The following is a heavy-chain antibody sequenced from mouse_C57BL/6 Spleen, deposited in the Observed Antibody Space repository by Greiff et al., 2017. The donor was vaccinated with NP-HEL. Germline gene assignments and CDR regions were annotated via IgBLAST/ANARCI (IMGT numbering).Heavy chain of an antibody. CDR1: GFNIKDDY. J-gene: IGHJ4*01. D-gene: IGHD1-1*01. Sequence: VQLKESGAELVRPGASVKLSCTASGFNIKDDYMHWVKQRPEQGLEWIGWIDPENGDTEYASKFQGKATITADTSSNTAYLQLSSLTSEDTAVYYCTGYYYGSSQGYYAMDYWGQGTSVTVSS. V-gene: IGHV14-4*01. CDR2: IDPENGDT. CDR3: TGYYYGSSQGYYAMDY.